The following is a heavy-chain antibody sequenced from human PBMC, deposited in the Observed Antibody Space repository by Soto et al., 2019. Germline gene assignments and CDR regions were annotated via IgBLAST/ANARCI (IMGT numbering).Heavy chain of an antibody. D-gene: IGHD1-26*01. Sequence: GGFLRLSCAASGFTFSSYVMHWVPQAPGKGLEWVAVIWYDGSSTSYADSVKGRFTISRDNAKNTLYLQMNSLRAEDTAVYYCARAGTGSPFDYWGQGTLVTVSS. J-gene: IGHJ4*02. CDR2: IWYDGSST. CDR1: GFTFSSYV. CDR3: ARAGTGSPFDY. V-gene: IGHV3-33*01.